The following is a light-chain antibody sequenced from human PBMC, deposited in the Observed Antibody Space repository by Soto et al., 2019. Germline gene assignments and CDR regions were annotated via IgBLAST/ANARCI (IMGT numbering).Light chain of an antibody. CDR2: DAS. Sequence: EIVMTQSPAALSVSPGERATLSCRASQSISSNLAWYQQKPGQAPRLLIYDASTRAAGIPARFSGSGSGTEFTLTISSLQSEDFAVYYCQQYNNWPPLTFGGVTMVEIK. CDR3: QQYNNWPPLT. J-gene: IGKJ4*01. V-gene: IGKV3-15*01. CDR1: QSISSN.